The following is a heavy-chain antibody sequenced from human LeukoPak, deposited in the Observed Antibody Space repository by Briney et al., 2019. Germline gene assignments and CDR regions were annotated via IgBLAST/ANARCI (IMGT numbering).Heavy chain of an antibody. CDR2: IYYSGSS. CDR1: GGSISSYY. D-gene: IGHD3-22*01. Sequence: PSETLSLTCTVSGGSISSYYWSWIRQPAGKGLEWIGYIYYSGSSSYNPSLKSRVTISVDTSKNQFSLKLSSVTAADTAIYYCARRLYDSSGYYLDYWGQGTLVTVSS. J-gene: IGHJ4*02. V-gene: IGHV4-59*01. CDR3: ARRLYDSSGYYLDY.